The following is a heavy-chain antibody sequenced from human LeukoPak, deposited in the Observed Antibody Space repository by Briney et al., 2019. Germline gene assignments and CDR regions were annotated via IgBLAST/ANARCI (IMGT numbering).Heavy chain of an antibody. J-gene: IGHJ5*02. CDR2: ISAYTGNT. D-gene: IGHD2-2*01. CDR3: ARDFWVRHSAPAPKDL. Sequence: ASVKVSCKASGYPFTNFGISWVRQAPGQGLEWMGWISAYTGNTKYGQRFQGRVTMTTDTSTSTAYMELRSLRSDDTAVFYCARDFWVRHSAPAPKDLWGQGTLVTVSS. V-gene: IGHV1-18*01. CDR1: GYPFTNFG.